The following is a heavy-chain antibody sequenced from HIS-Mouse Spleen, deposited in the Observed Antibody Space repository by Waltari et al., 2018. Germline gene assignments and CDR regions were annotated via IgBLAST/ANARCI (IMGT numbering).Heavy chain of an antibody. CDR2: IYYSGST. CDR3: AREIPYSSSWYDWYFDL. J-gene: IGHJ2*01. CDR1: GGPISSSSYH. Sequence: QLQLQESGPGLVKPSETLSLTCTASGGPISSSSYHSGWIRQPPGKGLEWIGSIYYSGSTYYNPSLKSRVTISVDTSKNQFSLKLSSVTAADTAVYYCAREIPYSSSWYDWYFDLWGRGTLVTVSS. V-gene: IGHV4-39*07. D-gene: IGHD6-13*01.